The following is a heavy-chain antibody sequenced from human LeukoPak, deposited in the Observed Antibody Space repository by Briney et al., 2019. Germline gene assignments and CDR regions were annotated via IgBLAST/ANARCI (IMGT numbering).Heavy chain of an antibody. CDR2: ISVSGGST. D-gene: IGHD1-26*01. CDR3: AKGLSRELLSDFDY. CDR1: GFTFSTYA. Sequence: PGGSLRLSCAASGFTFSTYAMSWVRQAPGKGLEWVSTISVSGGSTYYADSVKGRFTISTDNSKNTLYLQMNSLRAEDTAVYYCAKGLSRELLSDFDYWGQGTLVTVSS. V-gene: IGHV3-23*01. J-gene: IGHJ4*02.